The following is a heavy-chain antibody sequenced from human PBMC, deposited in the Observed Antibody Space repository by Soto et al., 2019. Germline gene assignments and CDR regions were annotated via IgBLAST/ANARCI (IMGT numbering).Heavy chain of an antibody. D-gene: IGHD3-16*01. CDR3: ARDLRTGLGFDY. J-gene: IGHJ4*02. Sequence: GGSLRLSCAASGFTFSSYWRSWVRQAPGKGLEWVANIKQDGSEKYYVDSVKGRFTISRDNAKNSLYLQMNSLRAEDTAVYCCARDLRTGLGFDYWGQGTLVTVSS. V-gene: IGHV3-7*05. CDR1: GFTFSSYW. CDR2: IKQDGSEK.